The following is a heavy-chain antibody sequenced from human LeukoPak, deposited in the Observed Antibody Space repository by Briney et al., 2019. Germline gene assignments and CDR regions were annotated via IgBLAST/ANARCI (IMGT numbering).Heavy chain of an antibody. CDR3: ALLAVASDFDY. D-gene: IGHD6-19*01. CDR2: VIITGVST. V-gene: IGHV3-23*01. J-gene: IGHJ4*02. Sequence: PGGSLRLSCAASGFTFSNYAMSWVRQAPGRGLEWVSTVIITGVSTYYADSLKGRFTISRDNSKNTLYLQMNSLRAEDTAVYYCALLAVASDFDYWGQGALVTVSS. CDR1: GFTFSNYA.